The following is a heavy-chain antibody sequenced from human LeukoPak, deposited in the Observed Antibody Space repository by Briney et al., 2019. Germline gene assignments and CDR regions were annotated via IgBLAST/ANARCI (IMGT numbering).Heavy chain of an antibody. V-gene: IGHV1-18*01. CDR3: ARAQLPVYCSGGSCPPEDY. CDR2: ISAYNGNT. D-gene: IGHD2-15*01. Sequence: ASVKVSCKASGYTFTSYGISWVRQAPGQGLEWMGWISAYNGNTNYAQKLQGRVTMTTDTSTSTAYMELRSLRSDDTAVYYCARAQLPVYCSGGSCPPEDYWGQGTLVTVSS. CDR1: GYTFTSYG. J-gene: IGHJ4*02.